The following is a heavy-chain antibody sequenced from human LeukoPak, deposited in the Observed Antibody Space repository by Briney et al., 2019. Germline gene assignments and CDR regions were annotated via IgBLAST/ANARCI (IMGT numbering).Heavy chain of an antibody. D-gene: IGHD5-12*01. Sequence: GGSLRLSCAASGFTVSSNYMSWVRQAPGKGLEWVAVIYSGGSTNYADSVKGRFTISRDNSKNTLYLLMNSLRAEDTAVYYCAIRKSGNAIDYWGQGTLVTVSS. CDR3: AIRKSGNAIDY. V-gene: IGHV3-66*01. CDR1: GFTVSSNY. CDR2: IYSGGST. J-gene: IGHJ4*02.